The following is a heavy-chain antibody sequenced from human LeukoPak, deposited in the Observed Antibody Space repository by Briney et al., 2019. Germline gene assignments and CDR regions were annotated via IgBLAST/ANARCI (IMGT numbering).Heavy chain of an antibody. J-gene: IGHJ4*02. V-gene: IGHV4-30-4*01. D-gene: IGHD4-23*01. Sequence: SETLSLTCTVSGGSISSGDYYWSWIRLPPGKGLEWIGYIYYSGSTYYNPSLKSRVTISVDTSKNQFSLKLSSVTAADTAVYYCARATTVGLFLGPGVLDYWGQGTLVTVSS. CDR2: IYYSGST. CDR1: GGSISSGDYY. CDR3: ARATTVGLFLGPGVLDY.